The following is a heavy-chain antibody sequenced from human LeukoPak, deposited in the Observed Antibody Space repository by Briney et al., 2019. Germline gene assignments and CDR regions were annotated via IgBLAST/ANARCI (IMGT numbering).Heavy chain of an antibody. J-gene: IGHJ4*02. D-gene: IGHD3-22*01. CDR3: ARDPTDYYDSSGYSWPYDY. CDR2: INPSGGST. V-gene: IGHV1-46*01. CDR1: GYTFTSYY. Sequence: ASVKVSCKASGYTFTSYYMRRVRQAPGQGLEWMGIINPSGGSTSYAQKFQGRVTMTRDTSTSTVYMELSSLRSEDTAVYYCARDPTDYYDSSGYSWPYDYWGQGTLVTVSS.